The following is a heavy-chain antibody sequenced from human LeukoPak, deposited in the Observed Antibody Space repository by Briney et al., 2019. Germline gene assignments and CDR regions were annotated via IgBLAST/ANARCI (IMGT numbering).Heavy chain of an antibody. D-gene: IGHD3-22*01. CDR1: GGSISSSSYY. Sequence: PSETLSLTCTVSGGSISSSSYYWVWIRQPPGKGLEWIGSLYYSGSTHYKPSLKSRVAIFVDTSENQFSLRLSSVTAADAAVYYCARQSISGSSLSYFDYWGQGTLVNVSS. J-gene: IGHJ4*02. CDR2: LYYSGST. CDR3: ARQSISGSSLSYFDY. V-gene: IGHV4-39*01.